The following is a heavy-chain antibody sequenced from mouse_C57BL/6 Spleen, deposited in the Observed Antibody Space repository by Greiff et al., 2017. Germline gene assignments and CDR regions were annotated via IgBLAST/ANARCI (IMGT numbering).Heavy chain of an antibody. D-gene: IGHD2-4*01. CDR2: IRSKSNNYAT. CDR3: VRRGPIYYDSYFDV. Sequence: EVQLVESGGGLVQPKGSLKLSCAASGFSFNTYAMNWVRQAPGKGLEWVARIRSKSNNYATYYADSVKDRFTISRDDSESMLYLQMNNLKTEDTAMYYCVRRGPIYYDSYFDVWGTGTTVTVSS. CDR1: GFSFNTYA. V-gene: IGHV10-1*01. J-gene: IGHJ1*03.